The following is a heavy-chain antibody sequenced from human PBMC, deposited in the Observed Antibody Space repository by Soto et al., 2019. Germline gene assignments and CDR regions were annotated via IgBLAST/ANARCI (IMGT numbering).Heavy chain of an antibody. J-gene: IGHJ6*02. V-gene: IGHV1-2*04. D-gene: IGHD3-9*01. CDR2: INPNSGGT. Sequence: ASVKVSCKASGYTFTGYYMHWVRQAPGQGFEWMGWINPNSGGTNYAQKFQGWVTMTRDTSISTAYMELNSLRAEDTAVYYCAATQGSIFSAVYYGMDVWGQGTTVTVSS. CDR1: GYTFTGYY. CDR3: AATQGSIFSAVYYGMDV.